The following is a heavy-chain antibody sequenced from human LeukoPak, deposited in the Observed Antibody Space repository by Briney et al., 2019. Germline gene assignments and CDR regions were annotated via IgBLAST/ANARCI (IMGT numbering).Heavy chain of an antibody. Sequence: GGSLRLSCAASGFTFSSYAMSWVRQAPGKGLERVSAISGSGGSTYYADSVKGRFTISRDNSKNTLYLQMNSLRAEDTAVYYCAKGQQQLVQGWFDPWGQGTLVTVSS. V-gene: IGHV3-23*01. D-gene: IGHD6-13*01. J-gene: IGHJ5*02. CDR2: ISGSGGST. CDR3: AKGQQQLVQGWFDP. CDR1: GFTFSSYA.